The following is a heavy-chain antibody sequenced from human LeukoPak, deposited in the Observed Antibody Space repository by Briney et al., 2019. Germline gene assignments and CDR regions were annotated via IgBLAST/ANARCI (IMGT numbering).Heavy chain of an antibody. J-gene: IGHJ4*02. Sequence: SETLSLTCTVSGGSISSYYWSWIRQPPGKGLEWIGYIYYSGSTNYNPSLKSRVTISIDTSKNQFSLKLSSLTAADTAIYYCARGIESYGDYGYWGQGILVTVSS. CDR1: GGSISSYY. V-gene: IGHV4-59*01. CDR2: IYYSGST. CDR3: ARGIESYGDYGY. D-gene: IGHD4-17*01.